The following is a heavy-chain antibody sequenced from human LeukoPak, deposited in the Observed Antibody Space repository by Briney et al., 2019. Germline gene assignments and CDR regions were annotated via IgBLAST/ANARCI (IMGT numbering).Heavy chain of an antibody. CDR3: ARVLLSSGSST. CDR2: VYYSGIT. Sequence: PSETLSLTCSVSGASISGYYYNWIRQPPGKGLEWVGYVYYSGITNFNPSLKSRVTMSVDTSKNQFSLKVSSVTAADMAVYYCARVLLSSGSSTWGQGTLVTVSS. J-gene: IGHJ5*02. CDR1: GASISGYY. D-gene: IGHD3-22*01. V-gene: IGHV4-59*01.